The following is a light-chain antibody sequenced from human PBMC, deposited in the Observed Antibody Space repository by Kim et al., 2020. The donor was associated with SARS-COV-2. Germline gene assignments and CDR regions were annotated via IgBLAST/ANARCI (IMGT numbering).Light chain of an antibody. CDR2: AAS. Sequence: AIQMTQSPSSLSASVGDSVTITCRASQGIRNDLGWYQYKPGKAPKLLIYAASNLQSGVPSRFSGSGSGTDFSLTIASLQPEDFATYYCLQDYIYPLTFGGGTKVDIK. J-gene: IGKJ4*01. V-gene: IGKV1-6*01. CDR1: QGIRND. CDR3: LQDYIYPLT.